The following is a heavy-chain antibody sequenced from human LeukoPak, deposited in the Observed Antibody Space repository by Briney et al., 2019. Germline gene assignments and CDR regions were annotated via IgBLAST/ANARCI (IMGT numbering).Heavy chain of an antibody. J-gene: IGHJ4*02. CDR3: AKDRLRATLTSFDY. CDR2: ISSSGGTM. Sequence: GGSLRLSCEASGFTVSSFEINWVRQAPGKGLEWVSYISSSGGTMDYADSVRGRFTISRDNSKSTLSLQMNSLRAEDTAVYYCAKDRLRATLTSFDYWGQGTLVTVSS. V-gene: IGHV3-48*03. D-gene: IGHD4-17*01. CDR1: GFTVSSFE.